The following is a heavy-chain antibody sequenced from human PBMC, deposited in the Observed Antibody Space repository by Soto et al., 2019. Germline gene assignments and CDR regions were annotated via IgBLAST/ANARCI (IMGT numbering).Heavy chain of an antibody. CDR1: GYTFTGYY. V-gene: IGHV1-2*02. CDR2: INPNSGGT. D-gene: IGHD6-19*01. CDR3: AREGGAREGSSGWYSDY. J-gene: IGHJ4*02. Sequence: QVQLVQSGAEVKKPGASVKVSCKASGYTFTGYYMHWVRQAPGQGLEWMGWINPNSGGTNYAQKFQGRVTMTRDTSISTAYMELSRLRSDDTAVYYCAREGGAREGSSGWYSDYWGQGTLVTVSS.